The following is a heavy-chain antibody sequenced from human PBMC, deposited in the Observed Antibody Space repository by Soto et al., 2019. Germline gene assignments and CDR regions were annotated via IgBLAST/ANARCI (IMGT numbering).Heavy chain of an antibody. CDR2: IYPGDSDT. V-gene: IGHV5-51*01. J-gene: IGHJ6*04. D-gene: IGHD2-15*01. CDR3: ARRDIVVADGMDV. Sequence: GEPLKISCKGSGYSFTSYCIGWVRQMPGKGLEWMGIIYPGDSDTRYSPSFQGQVTISADKSIRTAYLQWSSLKASDTAMYYCARRDIVVADGMDVWGKGTTVTVSS. CDR1: GYSFTSYC.